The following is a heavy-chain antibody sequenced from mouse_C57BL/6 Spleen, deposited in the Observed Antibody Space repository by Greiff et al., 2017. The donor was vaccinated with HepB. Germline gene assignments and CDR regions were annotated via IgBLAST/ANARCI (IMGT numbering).Heavy chain of an antibody. CDR2: IEPSDSYT. V-gene: IGHV1-50*01. CDR1: GYTFTSYW. J-gene: IGHJ2*01. Sequence: QVQLQQPGAELVKPGASVKLSCKASGYTFTSYWMQWVKQRPGQGLEWIGEIEPSDSYTNYNQKFKGKATLTVDTSANTASMQLSSLTSEVSAVYSCARGVYGSSYVGYFDYWGQGTTLTVSS. CDR3: ARGVYGSSYVGYFDY. D-gene: IGHD1-1*01.